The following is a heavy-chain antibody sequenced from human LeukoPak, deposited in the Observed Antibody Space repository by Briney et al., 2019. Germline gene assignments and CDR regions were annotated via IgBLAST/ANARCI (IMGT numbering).Heavy chain of an antibody. J-gene: IGHJ6*03. CDR1: GYTFTSYY. CDR2: INPSGGST. CDR3: ASRSLAARRYYYYMDV. V-gene: IGHV1-46*01. D-gene: IGHD6-6*01. Sequence: ASVKVSRKASGYTFTSYYMHWVRQAPGQGLEWMGIINPSGGSTSYAQKFQGRVTMTRDMSTSTFYMELSSLRSEDTAVYYCASRSLAARRYYYYMDVWGKGTTVTVSS.